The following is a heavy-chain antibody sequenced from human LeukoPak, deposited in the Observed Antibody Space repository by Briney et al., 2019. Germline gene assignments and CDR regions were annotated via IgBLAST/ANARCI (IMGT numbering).Heavy chain of an antibody. Sequence: GGSLRLSCAASGFTFSSYAMSWVRQAPGKGLEWVSGIPAGGTSTHYADSVKGRFTISRDNSKYTLYLQMNSLRAEDTAVYYCAKDGCSSCYHWDAFDIWGQGTMVTVSS. CDR1: GFTFSSYA. CDR3: AKDGCSSCYHWDAFDI. D-gene: IGHD2-2*01. CDR2: IPAGGTST. V-gene: IGHV3-23*01. J-gene: IGHJ3*02.